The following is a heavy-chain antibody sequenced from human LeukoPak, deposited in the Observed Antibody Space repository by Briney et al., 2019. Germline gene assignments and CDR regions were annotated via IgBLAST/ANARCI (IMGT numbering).Heavy chain of an antibody. CDR3: ARVKSAGVYYYYYGMDV. V-gene: IGHV4-34*01. J-gene: IGHJ6*02. CDR1: GGSFSGYY. CDR2: INHSGST. D-gene: IGHD7-27*01. Sequence: SETLSLTCAVYGGSFSGYYWSWIRQPPGKGLEWIGEINHSGSTNYNPSLKSRVTISVDTSKNQFSLKLSSVTAADTAVYYCARVKSAGVYYYYYGMDVWGQGTTVTVSS.